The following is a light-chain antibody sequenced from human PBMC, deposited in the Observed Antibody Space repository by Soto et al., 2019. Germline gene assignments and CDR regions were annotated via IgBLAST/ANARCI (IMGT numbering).Light chain of an antibody. Sequence: DIVMTQSPATLSVSPGERDTLSCRASQSVRSNLAWYQQKPGQAPSLLLYGASTRATGIPARFSGSGSGTDITITISSQEPEDFAIYYRQHHSNWLAFGRGTKVDIK. CDR1: QSVRSN. V-gene: IGKV3-15*01. J-gene: IGKJ1*01. CDR2: GAS. CDR3: QHHSNWLA.